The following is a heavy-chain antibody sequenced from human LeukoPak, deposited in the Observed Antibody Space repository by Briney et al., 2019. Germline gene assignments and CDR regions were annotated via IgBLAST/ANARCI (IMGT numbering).Heavy chain of an antibody. CDR2: IYYSGST. J-gene: IGHJ6*03. Sequence: SETLSLTRTVSGGSLSSYYGSWIRHPPGKGLEWIGYIYYSGSTNYNPSLKSRVTISVDTSKNQFSLKLSSVTAADTAVYYCARDNIEYSILDHYYYMDVWGKGTTVTVSS. CDR3: ARDNIEYSILDHYYYMDV. CDR1: GGSLSSYY. V-gene: IGHV4-59*01. D-gene: IGHD6-6*01.